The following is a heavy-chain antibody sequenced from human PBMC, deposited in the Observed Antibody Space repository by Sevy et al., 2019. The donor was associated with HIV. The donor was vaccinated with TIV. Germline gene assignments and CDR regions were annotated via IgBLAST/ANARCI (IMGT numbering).Heavy chain of an antibody. CDR2: ISSRSSYI. D-gene: IGHD6-6*01. CDR1: GFMFSSDS. CDR3: AGEGWGGAARPNYFDY. V-gene: IGHV3-21*01. J-gene: IGHJ4*02. Sequence: GGSLRLSCAASGFMFSSDSMNWVRQAPGKGLEWVSIISSRSSYIYYADSVKGRFTISRDNAKNSLYLQMNSLRDEDTAVYYWAGEGWGGAARPNYFDYWGQGTLVTVSS.